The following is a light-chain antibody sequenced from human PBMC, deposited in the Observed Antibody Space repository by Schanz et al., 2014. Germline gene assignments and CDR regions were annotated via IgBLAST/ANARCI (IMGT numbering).Light chain of an antibody. Sequence: EIVMTQSPATLSVSEGEGATLSCRASQSVSTKLAWYQHRPGQAPRLLISGTPTGATGVPARFSGSGSGTEFSLTISSLQSEDFAVYYCQQYNDWPPTFGGGTKVEI. V-gene: IGKV3-15*01. CDR2: GTP. CDR1: QSVSTK. J-gene: IGKJ4*01. CDR3: QQYNDWPPT.